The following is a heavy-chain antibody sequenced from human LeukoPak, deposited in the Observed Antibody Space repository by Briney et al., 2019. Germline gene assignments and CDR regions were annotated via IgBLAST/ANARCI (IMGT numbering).Heavy chain of an antibody. CDR1: GYSFTSYW. V-gene: IGHV5-51*01. Sequence: KGRESLKISCKGSGYSFTSYWIGWVRQMPGKGLEWMGIIHPGDSDTRYSPSSQGQVTISADKSISTAYLQWSSLKASDTAMYYCATFWLSSTTVEFDPWGQGTLVTVSS. CDR3: ATFWLSSTTVEFDP. D-gene: IGHD2-2*01. CDR2: IHPGDSDT. J-gene: IGHJ5*02.